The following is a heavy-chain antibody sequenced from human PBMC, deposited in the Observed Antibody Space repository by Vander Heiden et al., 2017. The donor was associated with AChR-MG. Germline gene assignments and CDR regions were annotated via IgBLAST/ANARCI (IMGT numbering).Heavy chain of an antibody. CDR3: AREVVVVPAAITRNYMDV. CDR1: GGTFSSYA. CDR2: IIPIFGTA. V-gene: IGHV1-69*01. J-gene: IGHJ6*03. Sequence: QVQLVQSGAEVKKPGSSVKVSCKASGGTFSSYAISWVRQAPGQGLEWMGGIIPIFGTANYAKKFQGRVTITADESTSTAYRELSSLRSEETAVYYCAREVVVVPAAITRNYMDVWGKGTTVTVSS. D-gene: IGHD2-2*02.